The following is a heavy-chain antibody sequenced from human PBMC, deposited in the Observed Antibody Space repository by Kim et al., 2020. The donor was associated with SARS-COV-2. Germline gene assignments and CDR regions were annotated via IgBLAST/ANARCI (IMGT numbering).Heavy chain of an antibody. CDR1: GGSITSSNW. Sequence: SETLSLTCAVSGGSITSSNWWRWVRQPPGKGLELIGEIHYGGIGRIYHSGSTNYNQSSKSRVPISVDKSKNQFSLKLTSVNDADTAVYYCATLRYPEYADYYGLDEWGRGTTVTVS. J-gene: IGHJ6*02. D-gene: IGHD3-9*01. CDR3: ATLRYPEYADYYGLDE. V-gene: IGHV4-4*02. CDR2: IHYGGIGRIYHSGST.